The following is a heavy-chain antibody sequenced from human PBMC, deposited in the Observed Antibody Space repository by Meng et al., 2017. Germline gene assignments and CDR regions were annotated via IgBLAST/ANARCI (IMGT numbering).Heavy chain of an antibody. J-gene: IGHJ2*01. CDR3: ARGDWNDAWYFDL. V-gene: IGHV3-66*03. CDR1: GFTVSSNY. CDR2: IYSCGST. D-gene: IGHD1-1*01. Sequence: EVQLVESGGCLIQPGGSLSLSCAASGFTVSSNYMSWVRQAPGKGLEWVSVIYSCGSTYYADSVKGRFTISRDNSKNTLYLQMNSLRAEDTAVYYCARGDWNDAWYFDLWGRGTLVTVSS.